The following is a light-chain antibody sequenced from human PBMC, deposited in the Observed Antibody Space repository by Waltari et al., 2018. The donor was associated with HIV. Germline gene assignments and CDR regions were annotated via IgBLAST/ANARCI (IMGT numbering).Light chain of an antibody. J-gene: IGLJ3*02. Sequence: QSALTQPASVSGSPGQSITISCTGTCSDVGGYNSVSWYQQHPGKAPKTMIYDVSKRPWGLYKRLSGSKYGNTASLTNAWLQAEDEGEYYCCSDAGSSTWVFGGGTKLTVL. CDR3: CSDAGSSTWV. V-gene: IGLV2-23*02. CDR1: CSDVGGYNS. CDR2: DVS.